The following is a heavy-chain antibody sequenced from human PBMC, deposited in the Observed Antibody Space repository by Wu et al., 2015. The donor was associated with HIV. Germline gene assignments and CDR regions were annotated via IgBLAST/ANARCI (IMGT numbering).Heavy chain of an antibody. CDR3: ARYCSGGSCPTSNWFDP. V-gene: IGHV1-69*13. Sequence: QVQLVQSGAEVKKPGSSVKVSCKASGGTFSSYAISWVRQAPGQGLEWMGRIIPIFGTANYAQKFQGRVTITADESTSTAYMELSSLRSEDTAVYYCARYCSGGSCPTSNWFDPWGQGTLVTVSS. D-gene: IGHD2-15*01. CDR1: GGTFSSYA. CDR2: IIPIFGTA. J-gene: IGHJ5*02.